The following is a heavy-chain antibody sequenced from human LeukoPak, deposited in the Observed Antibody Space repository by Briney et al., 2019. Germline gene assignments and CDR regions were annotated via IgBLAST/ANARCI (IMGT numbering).Heavy chain of an antibody. CDR2: IYYSGST. CDR3: AREDYSDAFDI. D-gene: IGHD3-10*01. CDR1: GGSISSYF. V-gene: IGHV4-59*01. J-gene: IGHJ3*02. Sequence: SETLSPTCTVSGGSISSYFWTWIRQPPGKELEWIGYIYYSGSTNYNPSLKSRVTISVDTSKNQFSLRLSSVTAADTAVYYCAREDYSDAFDIWGRGTMVTVSS.